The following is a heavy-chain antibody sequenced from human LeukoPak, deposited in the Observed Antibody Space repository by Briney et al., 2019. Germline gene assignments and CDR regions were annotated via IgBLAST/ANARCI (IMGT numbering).Heavy chain of an antibody. Sequence: SETLSLTCTAYGGSFSGYYWSWIRQPLGKGLEWIGEINHRGYSNYNPSLKSRVTISVDTSKNEFSLKLNSVTAADTAVYYCSREGYDILTGDYIVDWGQGTLVTVSS. CDR1: GGSFSGYY. D-gene: IGHD3-9*01. J-gene: IGHJ4*02. CDR3: SREGYDILTGDYIVD. CDR2: INHRGYS. V-gene: IGHV4-34*01.